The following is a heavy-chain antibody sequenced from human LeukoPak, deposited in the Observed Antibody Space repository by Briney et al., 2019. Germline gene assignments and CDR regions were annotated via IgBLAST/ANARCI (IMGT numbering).Heavy chain of an antibody. Sequence: ASVKVSCKASGYPFTSYDINWVRQATGQGLEWMGWMNPNSGNTGYAQKFQGRVTFSRNTSITTAYMELSSLRSEDAAVYYCARAIRADRRGSWFDPWGQGTLVTVSS. CDR1: GYPFTSYD. D-gene: IGHD6-6*01. CDR3: ARAIRADRRGSWFDP. V-gene: IGHV1-8*03. J-gene: IGHJ5*02. CDR2: MNPNSGNT.